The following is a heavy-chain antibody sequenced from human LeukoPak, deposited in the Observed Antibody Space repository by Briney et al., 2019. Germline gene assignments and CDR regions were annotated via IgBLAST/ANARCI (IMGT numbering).Heavy chain of an antibody. V-gene: IGHV3-7*03. CDR2: IKQDGSKK. Sequence: GGSLRLSCVASGFPFSSYWMTWVRQAPGKGLEWVANIKQDGSKKSYVDSVKGRFTISRDNAKNSLYLQMNSLRAEDTAMYYCARAAVVTSPFDYWAREPWSPSPQ. CDR3: ARAAVVTSPFDY. D-gene: IGHD4-23*01. J-gene: IGHJ4*02. CDR1: GFPFSSYW.